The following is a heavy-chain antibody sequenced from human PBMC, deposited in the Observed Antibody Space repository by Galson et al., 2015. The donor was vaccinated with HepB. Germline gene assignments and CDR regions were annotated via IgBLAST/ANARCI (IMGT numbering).Heavy chain of an antibody. V-gene: IGHV3-9*01. Sequence: SLRLSCAASGFTFNDYAMHWVRQAPGKGLEWVSSISWNSGSIGYADSVKGRFTISRDNAKNSLYLQMNSLRAEDTALYYCAQSQLASRHSAEYFRHWGQGTLVTVSS. CDR2: ISWNSGSI. D-gene: IGHD2-2*01. CDR1: GFTFNDYA. J-gene: IGHJ1*01. CDR3: AQSQLASRHSAEYFRH.